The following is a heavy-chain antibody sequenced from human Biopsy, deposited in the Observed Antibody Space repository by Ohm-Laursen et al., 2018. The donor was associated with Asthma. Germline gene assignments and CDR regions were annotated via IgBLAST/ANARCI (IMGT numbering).Heavy chain of an antibody. Sequence: SLRLSCTASGFTFHNYVMHWVRQAPGKGLDWVAVISFDGSNKNYTDSVKGRFTISRDNSRNTLHLQMNSLRAEDTAVYYCAKDVFPGWELRRGPDYWGQGALVTVSS. D-gene: IGHD1-26*01. J-gene: IGHJ4*02. CDR3: AKDVFPGWELRRGPDY. CDR2: ISFDGSNK. V-gene: IGHV3-30*18. CDR1: GFTFHNYV.